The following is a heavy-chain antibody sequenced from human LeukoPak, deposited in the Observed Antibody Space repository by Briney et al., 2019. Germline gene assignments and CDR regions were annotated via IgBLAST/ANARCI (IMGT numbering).Heavy chain of an antibody. CDR1: GYTLNELS. CDR3: ARGYCSGDCFTLFDY. CDR2: FDPEDGET. D-gene: IGHD2-21*02. J-gene: IGHJ4*02. Sequence: ASVKVSCKASGYTLNELSIHWVRQAPGKGLEWMGGFDPEDGETIYAQKFRGRLTMTEDTSTDTAYMELSSLRSDDTAVYYCARGYCSGDCFTLFDYWGQGTLVTVSS. V-gene: IGHV1-24*01.